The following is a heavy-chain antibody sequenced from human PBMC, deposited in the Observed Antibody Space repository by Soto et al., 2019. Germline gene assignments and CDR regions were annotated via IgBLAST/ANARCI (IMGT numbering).Heavy chain of an antibody. J-gene: IGHJ6*03. Sequence: SETLSLTCTVSGGSISSSSYYWGWIRQPPGKGLEWIGSIYYSGSTYYNPSLKSRVTISVDTSKNQFSLKLSSVTAADTAVYYCARLLVVPAANTTFYYYYYMDVWGKGTTVTVSS. D-gene: IGHD2-2*01. CDR3: ARLLVVPAANTTFYYYYYMDV. CDR1: GGSISSSSYY. CDR2: IYYSGST. V-gene: IGHV4-39*01.